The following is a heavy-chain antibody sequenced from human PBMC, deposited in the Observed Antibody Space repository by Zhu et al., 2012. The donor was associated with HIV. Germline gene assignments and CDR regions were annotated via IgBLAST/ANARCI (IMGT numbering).Heavy chain of an antibody. Sequence: EVQLVESGGGLVQPGGSLRLSCAASGFTFSSYSMNWVRQAPGKGLEWVSYISSSSSTIYYADSVKGRFTISRDNAKNSLYLQMNSLRAEDTAVYYCASTAARRSAFDIWGQGDNGHRLF. J-gene: IGHJ3*02. V-gene: IGHV3-48*01. CDR1: GFTFSSYS. D-gene: IGHD6-6*01. CDR3: ASTAARRSAFDI. CDR2: ISSSSSTI.